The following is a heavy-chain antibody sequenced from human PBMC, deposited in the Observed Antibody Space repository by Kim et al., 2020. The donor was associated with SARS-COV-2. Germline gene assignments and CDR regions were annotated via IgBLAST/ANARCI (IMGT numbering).Heavy chain of an antibody. J-gene: IGHJ4*02. D-gene: IGHD3-10*01. CDR3: ARGNGEYYIY. Sequence: AGTLRLPCAASGFTLSDYWMSWVRQAPGKGLQWMATIKQDGSENYYVDSVKGRFTISRDNAKNSLFLQMSSLRAEDTAVYYCARGNGEYYIYWGQGALVTVSS. CDR1: GFTLSDYW. CDR2: IKQDGSEN. V-gene: IGHV3-7*01.